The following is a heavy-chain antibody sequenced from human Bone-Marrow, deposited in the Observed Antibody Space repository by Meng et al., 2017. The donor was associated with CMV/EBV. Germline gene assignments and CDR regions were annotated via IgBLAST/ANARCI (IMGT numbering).Heavy chain of an antibody. Sequence: GGSLRLSCAASGSTFDDYAMHWVRQAPGKGLEWVSGISWNSGSIGYADSVKGRFTISRDNAKNSLYLQMNSLRAEDTALYYCAKDNEGYCTNGVCYTFDYWGQGTLVTVSS. V-gene: IGHV3-9*01. CDR2: ISWNSGSI. CDR1: GSTFDDYA. D-gene: IGHD2-8*01. J-gene: IGHJ4*02. CDR3: AKDNEGYCTNGVCYTFDY.